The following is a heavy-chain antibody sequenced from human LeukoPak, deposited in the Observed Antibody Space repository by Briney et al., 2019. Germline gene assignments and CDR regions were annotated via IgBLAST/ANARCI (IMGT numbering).Heavy chain of an antibody. V-gene: IGHV1-46*01. CDR2: INPSGGST. CDR3: ARDRDDILTGYPYGMDV. CDR1: GYTFTSYY. J-gene: IGHJ6*02. Sequence: ASVKVSCKASGYTFTSYYMYWVRQAPGQGLEWMGIINPSGGSTSYAQKFQGRVTMTRDTSTSTVYMELSSLRSEDTAVYYCARDRDDILTGYPYGMDVWGQGTTVTVSS. D-gene: IGHD3-9*01.